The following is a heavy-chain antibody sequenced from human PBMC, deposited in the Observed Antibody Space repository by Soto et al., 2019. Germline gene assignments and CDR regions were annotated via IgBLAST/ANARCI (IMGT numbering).Heavy chain of an antibody. D-gene: IGHD2-15*01. CDR3: ARVCCSGGSPGGYMDV. CDR2: INPNSGGT. CDR1: GYTFTGYY. Sequence: ASVKVSCKASGYTFTGYYMHWVRQAPGQGLEWMGWINPNSGGTNYAQKFQGRVTMTRDTSISTAYMELSRLRSDDTAVYYCARVCCSGGSPGGYMDVWGQGTTVTVSS. V-gene: IGHV1-2*02. J-gene: IGHJ6*02.